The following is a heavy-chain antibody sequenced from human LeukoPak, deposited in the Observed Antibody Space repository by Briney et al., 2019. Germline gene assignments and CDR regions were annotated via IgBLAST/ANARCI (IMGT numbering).Heavy chain of an antibody. CDR2: INHSGST. Sequence: PSETLSLTCAVYGGSFSGYYWSWIRQPPGKGLEWIGEINHSGSTNYNPSLKSRVTISVDTSKNQFSLKLSSVTAADTAVYYCARGHYDYVWGSYRSYWYLDLWGRGTLVTVSS. CDR1: GGSFSGYY. V-gene: IGHV4-34*01. CDR3: ARGHYDYVWGSYRSYWYLDL. D-gene: IGHD3-16*02. J-gene: IGHJ2*01.